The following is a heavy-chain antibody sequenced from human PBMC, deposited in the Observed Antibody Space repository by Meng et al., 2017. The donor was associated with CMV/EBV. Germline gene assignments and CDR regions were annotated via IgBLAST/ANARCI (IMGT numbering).Heavy chain of an antibody. V-gene: IGHV4-4*07. CDR1: GGSISSSY. D-gene: IGHD5-18*01. J-gene: IGHJ4*02. Sequence: VQLQESGPGLVKPSETLSLTCTVSGGSISSSYWSWIRQPDGKGLEWIGRIYTSGSTNYNPSLKSRVTMSVDTSKNQFSLKLSSVTAADTAVYYCARHGDTAMVVGIDYWGQGTLVTVSS. CDR3: ARHGDTAMVVGIDY. CDR2: IYTSGST.